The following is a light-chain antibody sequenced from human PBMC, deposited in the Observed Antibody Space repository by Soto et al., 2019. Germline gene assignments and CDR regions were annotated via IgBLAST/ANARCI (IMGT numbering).Light chain of an antibody. J-gene: IGLJ1*01. V-gene: IGLV2-14*01. CDR2: EVT. CDR1: SSDVGGYNF. Sequence: QSALTQPASVSGSPGQSITISCTGTSSDVGGYNFVSWYQQSPGKVPKLMIYEVTNRPSGISNRFSGSKSGNTASLTISGLQAEDEADYYCSSYSSSGTVFGTGTKVTVL. CDR3: SSYSSSGTV.